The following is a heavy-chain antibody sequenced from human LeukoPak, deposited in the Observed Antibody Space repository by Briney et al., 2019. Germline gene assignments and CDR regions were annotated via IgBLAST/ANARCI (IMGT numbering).Heavy chain of an antibody. V-gene: IGHV3-66*01. CDR2: IYSGGST. Sequence: GGSLRLSCAASGFTVSSNYMSWVRQAPGKGLEWVSVIYSGGSTYYADSVKGRFTISRGNSKNTLYLQMNSLRAEDTAVYYCARTVAAAGYLNWFDPWGQGTLVTVSS. D-gene: IGHD6-13*01. CDR1: GFTVSSNY. J-gene: IGHJ5*02. CDR3: ARTVAAAGYLNWFDP.